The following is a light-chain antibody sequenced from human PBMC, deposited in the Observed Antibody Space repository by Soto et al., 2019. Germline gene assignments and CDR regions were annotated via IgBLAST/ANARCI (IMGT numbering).Light chain of an antibody. CDR2: DVD. J-gene: IGLJ2*01. Sequence: QSALTQPASVSGSPGQSITISCTGTSSDVGGYIFVSWYQQHPGKAPRLMIFDVDNRPSGVSTRFSGSKSGNTASLTISGLQAEDEADYYCCSYSGSSTIVVFGGGTKLTVL. CDR1: SSDVGGYIF. V-gene: IGLV2-14*03. CDR3: CSYSGSSTIVV.